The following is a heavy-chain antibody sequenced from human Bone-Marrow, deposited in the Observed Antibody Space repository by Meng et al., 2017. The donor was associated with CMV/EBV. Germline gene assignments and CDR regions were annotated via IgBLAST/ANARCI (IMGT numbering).Heavy chain of an antibody. J-gene: IGHJ6*02. CDR2: FIPILNTP. D-gene: IGHD3-3*01. CDR1: GGTFSSYA. V-gene: IGHV1-69*05. CDR3: ARIQDTVFGADPPYYDMDV. Sequence: SVKVSCKASGGTFSSYAISWVRQAPGKGLEWMGGFIPILNTPKYAQKFQGRVTITTDESTTTAYMEVRSLTSEDTAVYFCARIQDTVFGADPPYYDMDVWGQGTTVTVSS.